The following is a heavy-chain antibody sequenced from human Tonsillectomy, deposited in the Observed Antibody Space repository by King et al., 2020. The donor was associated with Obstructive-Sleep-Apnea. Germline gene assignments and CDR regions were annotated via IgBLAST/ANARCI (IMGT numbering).Heavy chain of an antibody. CDR1: GGSISSSSYY. J-gene: IGHJ4*02. CDR3: ARIYDSSGYPYFDY. D-gene: IGHD3-22*01. V-gene: IGHV4-39*07. CDR2: IYYSGST. Sequence: QLQESGPGLVKPSETLSLTCTVSGGSISSSSYYWGWIRQPPGKGLEWIGSIYYSGSTYYNPSLKSRVTISVDTSKNQFSLKLSSVTAADTAVYYCARIYDSSGYPYFDYWGQGTLVTVSS.